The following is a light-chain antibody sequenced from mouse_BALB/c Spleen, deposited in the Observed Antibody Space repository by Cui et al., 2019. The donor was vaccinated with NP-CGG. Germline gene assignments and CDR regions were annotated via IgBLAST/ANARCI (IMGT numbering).Light chain of an antibody. Sequence: QAVVTQESALTTSPGETVTLTCRSSTVAVTTNNYANWVQKKPDHLFTGLIGGTNNRVPGVPARFSGSLIGDKAALTITGAQTEDEAIYFCALWYSNHWVFGGGTKLTVL. CDR2: GTN. CDR3: ALWYSNHWV. V-gene: IGLV1*01. CDR1: TVAVTTNNY. J-gene: IGLJ1*01.